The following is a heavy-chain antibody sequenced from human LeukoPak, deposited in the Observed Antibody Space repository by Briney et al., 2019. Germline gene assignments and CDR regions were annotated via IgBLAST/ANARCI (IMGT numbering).Heavy chain of an antibody. CDR3: AKDRIAAALGRDWFDP. Sequence: GGSLRLSCAASGFTFSYYGMHWVRQAPGKGLEWVAVISYDGSNKYYADSVKGRFTISRDNSKNTLYLQMNSLRAEDTAVYYCAKDRIAAALGRDWFDPWGQGTLVTVSS. D-gene: IGHD6-13*01. CDR2: ISYDGSNK. V-gene: IGHV3-30*18. CDR1: GFTFSYYG. J-gene: IGHJ5*02.